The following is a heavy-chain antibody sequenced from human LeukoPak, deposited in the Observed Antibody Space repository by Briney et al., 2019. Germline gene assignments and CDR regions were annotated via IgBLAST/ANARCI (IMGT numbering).Heavy chain of an antibody. CDR3: ASPDMVQGVIYY. V-gene: IGHV3-11*01. J-gene: IGHJ4*02. D-gene: IGHD3-10*01. CDR1: GFTFSDYY. CDR2: ISSTGSTI. Sequence: GGSLRLSCAASGFTFSDYYMSWIRQAPGKGLEGVSYISSTGSTIYYADSVKGRFTISRDNAKNSLYLQMNSLRAEDTAVYYCASPDMVQGVIYYWGQGTLVTVSS.